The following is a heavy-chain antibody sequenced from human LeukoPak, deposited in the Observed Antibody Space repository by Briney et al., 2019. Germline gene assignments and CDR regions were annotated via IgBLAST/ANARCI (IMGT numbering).Heavy chain of an antibody. CDR1: GFTFSIYA. CDR3: AKDRVCTNGVCLFDY. V-gene: IGHV3-23*01. J-gene: IGHJ4*02. D-gene: IGHD2-8*01. CDR2: ISGSGGST. Sequence: PGGSLRLSCAASGFTFSIYAMSWVRQAPGKGLEWVSVISGSGGSTYYADSVKGRFTISRDNSKNTLYLQMNSLRAEDTAVYYCAKDRVCTNGVCLFDYWGQGTLVTVSS.